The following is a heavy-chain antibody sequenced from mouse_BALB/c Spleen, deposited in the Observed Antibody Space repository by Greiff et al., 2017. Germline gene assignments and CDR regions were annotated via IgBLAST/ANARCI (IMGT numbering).Heavy chain of an antibody. CDR2: INSNGGST. V-gene: IGHV5-6-3*01. CDR1: GFTFSSYG. Sequence: EVKLVESGGDLVKPGGSLKLSCAASGFTFSSYGMSWVRQTPDKRLELVATINSNGGSTYYPDSVKGRFTISRDNAKNTLYLQMSSLKSEDTAMYYCARDWGAYWGQGTLVTVSA. D-gene: IGHD4-1*01. J-gene: IGHJ3*01. CDR3: ARDWGAY.